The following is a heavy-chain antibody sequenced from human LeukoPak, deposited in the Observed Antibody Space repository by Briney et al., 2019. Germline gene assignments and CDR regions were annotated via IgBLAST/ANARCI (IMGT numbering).Heavy chain of an antibody. CDR1: GGSISSYY. CDR3: ARAATARTFDY. V-gene: IGHV4-59*12. CDR2: IYYSGST. J-gene: IGHJ4*02. Sequence: SETLSLTCTVSGGSISSYYRSWIRQPPGKGLEWIGYIYYSGSTNYNPSLKSRVTISVDTSKNQFSLKLSSVTAADTAVYYCARAATARTFDYWGQGTLVTVSS. D-gene: IGHD2-21*02.